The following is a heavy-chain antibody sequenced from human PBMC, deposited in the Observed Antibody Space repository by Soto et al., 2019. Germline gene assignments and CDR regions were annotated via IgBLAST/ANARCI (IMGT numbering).Heavy chain of an antibody. CDR1: GGSFSGYY. J-gene: IGHJ4*02. CDR2: INHSGST. Sequence: SETLSLTCAVYGGSFSGYYWSWIRQPPGKGLEWIGEINHSGSTNYNPSLKSRVTISVDTSKNQFSLKLSSVTAADPAVYYCARGPGKGGCSGGSCYSRPHFDYWGQGTLVTVSS. D-gene: IGHD2-15*01. V-gene: IGHV4-34*01. CDR3: ARGPGKGGCSGGSCYSRPHFDY.